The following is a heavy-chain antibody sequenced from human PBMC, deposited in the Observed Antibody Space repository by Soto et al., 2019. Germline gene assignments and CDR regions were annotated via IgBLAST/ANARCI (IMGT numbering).Heavy chain of an antibody. CDR2: ISAGGNTK. J-gene: IGHJ4*02. CDR3: AKESGGERYAAYFDL. V-gene: IGHV3-30*18. Sequence: QVQLVESGGGVVQPGASLRLACAASGFTLSNIGMQWVRQAPGKGLEWVAVISAGGNTKYYADSLKGRFTIYRDNSKNTLFLQMNSLRTEDTAVYYCAKESGGERYAAYFDLWGQGTLVTVSA. CDR1: GFTLSNIG. D-gene: IGHD2-21*01.